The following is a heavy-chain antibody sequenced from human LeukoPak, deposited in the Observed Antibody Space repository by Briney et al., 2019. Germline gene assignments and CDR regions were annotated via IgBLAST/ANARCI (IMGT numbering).Heavy chain of an antibody. D-gene: IGHD6-19*01. CDR2: IKEDGSDK. Sequence: GGSLRLSCAATGFSFTTYWMSWVRQAPGKGLEWVANIKEDGSDKYYVDSVKGRFSISRDNAKNSLYLQMSSLRAEDTAVYYCAKDPGDKAVDRWFDPWGQGTLVIVSS. CDR3: AKDPGDKAVDRWFDP. CDR1: GFSFTTYW. V-gene: IGHV3-7*03. J-gene: IGHJ5*02.